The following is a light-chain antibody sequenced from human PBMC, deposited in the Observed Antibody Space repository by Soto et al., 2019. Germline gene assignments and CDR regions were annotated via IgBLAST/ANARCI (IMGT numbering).Light chain of an antibody. V-gene: IGKV3-20*01. J-gene: IGKJ1*01. CDR3: QQYGSSQWT. CDR2: GAS. Sequence: IVLTQSPGTLSLSKGERSTLSCRASQSVSSSYLAWYQQKPGQAPRLLIYGASNRATGLPDRFSGSGSGTDFTLTISRLEPEEFALYYCQQYGSSQWTFGQGTKVEIK. CDR1: QSVSSSY.